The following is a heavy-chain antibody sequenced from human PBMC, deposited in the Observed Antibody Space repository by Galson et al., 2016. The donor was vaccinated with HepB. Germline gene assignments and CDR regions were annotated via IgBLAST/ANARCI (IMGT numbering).Heavy chain of an antibody. D-gene: IGHD4-17*01. CDR1: GGSLSGFY. V-gene: IGHV4-34*01. J-gene: IGHJ4*02. Sequence: SETLSLTCGVFGGSLSGFYWYWIRQPPGKGLEWIGEISPHGGTKYNSSLKSRVPMSVGTSKNQFSLKLSSVTAADTAVYYCAREPNGDYVLNHFDYWGQGTLVTVSS. CDR2: ISPHGGT. CDR3: AREPNGDYVLNHFDY.